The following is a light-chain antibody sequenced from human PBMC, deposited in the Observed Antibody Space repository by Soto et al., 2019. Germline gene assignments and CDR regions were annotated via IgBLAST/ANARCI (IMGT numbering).Light chain of an antibody. CDR2: KAS. Sequence: DIQMTQSPSTLSASVGDRVTITCRASQSVDTCLAWYQQKPGKAPHLLIYKASRLESGVPSRFSGSGSVTECTLTISSLQPDDFATYYCQQFYRYPWTFGQGTKVEIK. CDR3: QQFYRYPWT. CDR1: QSVDTC. J-gene: IGKJ1*01. V-gene: IGKV1-5*03.